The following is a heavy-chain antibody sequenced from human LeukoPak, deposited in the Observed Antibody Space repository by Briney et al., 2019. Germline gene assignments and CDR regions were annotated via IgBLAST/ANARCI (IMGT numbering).Heavy chain of an antibody. CDR2: IYSGGET. D-gene: IGHD5-12*01. V-gene: IGHV3-53*04. J-gene: IGHJ4*02. CDR1: GFSVSNTY. Sequence: PGGSLRLSCAASGFSVSNTYISWVRQAPGKGLEWVSIIYSGGETYYTDSVKGRFTISRHNSENTLCLQMNSLRTEDTAVYYCAKVSGGGYPLGYWGQGTLVTVSS. CDR3: AKVSGGGYPLGY.